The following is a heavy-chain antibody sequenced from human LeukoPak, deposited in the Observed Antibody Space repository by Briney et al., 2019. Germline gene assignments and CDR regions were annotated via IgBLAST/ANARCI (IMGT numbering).Heavy chain of an antibody. D-gene: IGHD3-22*01. J-gene: IGHJ4*02. Sequence: PGGSLRLSCAASGFTFSSYSMNWVRQAPGKGLEWVSSISSSSSYIYYADSVKGRFTISRDNAKNSLSLQMNSLRAEDTAVYYCARPRFDSSGYALLDYWGQGTLVTVSS. CDR1: GFTFSSYS. CDR3: ARPRFDSSGYALLDY. CDR2: ISSSSSYI. V-gene: IGHV3-21*01.